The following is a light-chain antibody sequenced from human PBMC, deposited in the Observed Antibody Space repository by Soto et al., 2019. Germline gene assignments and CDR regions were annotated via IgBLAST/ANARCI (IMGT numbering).Light chain of an antibody. J-gene: IGLJ2*01. CDR2: EVS. CDR3: SSYRSSSTPYVV. Sequence: QPVLTQPASVSGSPGQSITISCTGTSSDVGGYKYVSWYQQNPGKAPKLMIYEVSNRPSGVSNRFSGSKSGNTASLTISGLQAEDEADYYCSSYRSSSTPYVVFGGGTKVTVL. CDR1: SSDVGGYKY. V-gene: IGLV2-14*01.